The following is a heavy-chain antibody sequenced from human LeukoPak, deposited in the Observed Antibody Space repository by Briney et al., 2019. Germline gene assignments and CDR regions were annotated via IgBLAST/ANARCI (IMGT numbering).Heavy chain of an antibody. Sequence: PSETLSLTCAVYGGSFNDYYWNWIRQPPGKGLEWIGSIYYSGSTYYNPSLKSRVTISVDTSKNQFSLKLSSVTAADTAVYYCARFKHSVGYWGQGTLVTVSS. D-gene: IGHD2-15*01. V-gene: IGHV4-34*01. J-gene: IGHJ4*02. CDR1: GGSFNDYY. CDR2: IYYSGST. CDR3: ARFKHSVGY.